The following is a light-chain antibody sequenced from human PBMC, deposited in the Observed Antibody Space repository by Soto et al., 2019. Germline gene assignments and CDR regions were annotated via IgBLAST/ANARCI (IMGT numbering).Light chain of an antibody. CDR3: QQYGSSPGIT. CDR2: GAS. CDR1: QSVSNF. Sequence: EIVLTQSPVTLSLSPGERATLSCRASQSVSNFLAWYQQKPGQAPRLLIYGASTRATGIPDRFSGSGSGTDFTLTISRLEPEDFAVYYCQQYGSSPGITFGQGTRLESK. J-gene: IGKJ5*01. V-gene: IGKV3-20*01.